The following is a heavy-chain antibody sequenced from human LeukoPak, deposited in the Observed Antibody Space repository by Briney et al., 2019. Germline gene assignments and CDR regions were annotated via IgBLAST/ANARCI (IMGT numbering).Heavy chain of an antibody. CDR2: ISGSGGST. CDR1: GFTFSSYA. D-gene: IGHD3-22*01. Sequence: GGSPRLSCAASGFTFSSYAMSWVRQAPGKGLEWVSAISGSGGSTYYADSVKGRFTISRDNSKNTLYLQMNSLRAEDTAVYYCAKDLNYYDSSGYDTHWGQGTLVTVSS. V-gene: IGHV3-23*01. J-gene: IGHJ4*02. CDR3: AKDLNYYDSSGYDTH.